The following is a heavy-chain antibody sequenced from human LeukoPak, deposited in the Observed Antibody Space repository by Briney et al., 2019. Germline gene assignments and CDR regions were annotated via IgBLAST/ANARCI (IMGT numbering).Heavy chain of an antibody. CDR1: GGSISSYY. V-gene: IGHV3-7*01. Sequence: ETLSLTCTVSGGSISSYYWSWVRQAPGKGLEWVANIKQDGSEKYYVDSVKGRFTISRDNAKNSLYLQMNSLRAEDTAVYYCAREGVVVPAADYWGQGTLVTVSS. CDR2: IKQDGSEK. J-gene: IGHJ4*02. D-gene: IGHD2-2*01. CDR3: AREGVVVPAADY.